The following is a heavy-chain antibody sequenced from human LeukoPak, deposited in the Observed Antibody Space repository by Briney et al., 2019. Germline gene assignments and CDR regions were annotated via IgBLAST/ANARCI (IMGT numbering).Heavy chain of an antibody. CDR1: GGSMTSYY. D-gene: IGHD5-18*01. CDR3: ARVGGYSHKD. V-gene: IGHV4-59*01. CDR2: IYYSGST. J-gene: IGHJ4*02. Sequence: SATLSLTCTVSGGSMTSYYWTWIRQPPGKGLEWIGYIYYSGSTNYNPSLKSRVTISIDTSKNQFSLKLSSVTAADTAVYYCARVGGYSHKDWGQGTLVTVSS.